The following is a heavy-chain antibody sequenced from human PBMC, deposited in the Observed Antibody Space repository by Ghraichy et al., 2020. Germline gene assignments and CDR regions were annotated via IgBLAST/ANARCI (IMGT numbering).Heavy chain of an antibody. D-gene: IGHD2-21*02. Sequence: SVKVSCKASGDSFSSYAISWVRQAPGQGLEWMGGTIPMFHSASYAPRFQGRLTITTDESTSTAYMELSSLRFEDTAVYYCARTKTPFCGGDCHQPLDYWGQGTLVTVSS. V-gene: IGHV1-69*05. CDR3: ARTKTPFCGGDCHQPLDY. CDR1: GDSFSSYA. CDR2: TIPMFHSA. J-gene: IGHJ4*02.